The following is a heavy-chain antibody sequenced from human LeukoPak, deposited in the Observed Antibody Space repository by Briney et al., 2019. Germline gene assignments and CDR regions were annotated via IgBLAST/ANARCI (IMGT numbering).Heavy chain of an antibody. CDR1: EFTFSSYA. CDR3: ARASMYAYDV. Sequence: GGSLRLSCAASEFTFSSYAMTWVRQAPGKGLEWVASIKPDGGVEYYEDSVKGRFTISRDNAKSSLYLQMNSLRAEDTAVYYCARASMYAYDVWGQGTKVPVSS. J-gene: IGHJ3*01. CDR2: IKPDGGVE. V-gene: IGHV3-7*05. D-gene: IGHD2/OR15-2a*01.